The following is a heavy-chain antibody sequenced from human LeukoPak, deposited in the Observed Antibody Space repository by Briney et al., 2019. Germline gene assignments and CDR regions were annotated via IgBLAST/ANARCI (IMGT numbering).Heavy chain of an antibody. D-gene: IGHD6-13*01. CDR3: AAGVTAAN. Sequence: PGGSLRLSCAASGFTFSSYDMSWVRQAPGKGPEWASGISGSGGTTYYADSVKGRFTISRDNSKNTLYLQMNSLRVEDTAVYYCAAGVTAANWGQGTLVTVSS. V-gene: IGHV3-23*01. CDR2: ISGSGGTT. CDR1: GFTFSSYD. J-gene: IGHJ4*02.